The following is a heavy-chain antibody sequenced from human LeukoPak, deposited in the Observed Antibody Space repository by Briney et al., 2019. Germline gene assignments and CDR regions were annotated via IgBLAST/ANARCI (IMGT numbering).Heavy chain of an antibody. CDR3: AKDYDSSGYFYYFDY. CDR1: GFTFSSYS. D-gene: IGHD3-22*01. V-gene: IGHV3-48*04. CDR2: ISSSSSTI. Sequence: GGSLRLSCAASGFTFSSYSMNWVRQAPGKGLEWVSYISSSSSTIYYADSVKGRFTISRDNAKNSLYLQMNSLRAEDTALYYCAKDYDSSGYFYYFDYWGQGTLVTVSS. J-gene: IGHJ4*02.